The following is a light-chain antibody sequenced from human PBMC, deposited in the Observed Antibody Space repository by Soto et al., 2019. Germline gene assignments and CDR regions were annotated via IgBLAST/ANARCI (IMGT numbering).Light chain of an antibody. CDR1: QSVSSN. Sequence: EIVMTQSPGTLSVSPGERATLSCRASQSVSSNLAWYQQKPGQAPRLLIYAASTRATGVPARFSGSGSGTEFTLTIGSLQSEDFAVYYCQQYNNWPYTFGQGTKLEIK. CDR2: AAS. J-gene: IGKJ2*01. V-gene: IGKV3-15*01. CDR3: QQYNNWPYT.